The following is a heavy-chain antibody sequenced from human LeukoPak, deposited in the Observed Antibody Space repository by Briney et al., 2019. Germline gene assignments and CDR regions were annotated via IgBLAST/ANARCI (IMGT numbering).Heavy chain of an antibody. V-gene: IGHV4-61*02. D-gene: IGHD3-10*01. Sequence: SQTLSLTCTVSGASISSSSYYWSWIRQPAGKGLEWIGRTFTSGSTNYNPSLKSRVTIRVDTSNNQFSLKLSSVTAADTAVYYCARRRARLMVRGANWFDPWGQGTLVTVSS. J-gene: IGHJ5*02. CDR3: ARRRARLMVRGANWFDP. CDR1: GASISSSSYY. CDR2: TFTSGST.